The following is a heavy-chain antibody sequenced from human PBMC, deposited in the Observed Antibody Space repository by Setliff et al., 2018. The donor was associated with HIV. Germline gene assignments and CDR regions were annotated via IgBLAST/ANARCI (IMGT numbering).Heavy chain of an antibody. CDR1: GGSISTHY. J-gene: IGHJ4*02. V-gene: IGHV4-4*09. CDR3: ARQERYCTSADCYRYFNY. CDR2: IYTSGST. Sequence: SETLSLTCTVSGGSISTHYWTWIRQPPGKGLEWIGYIYTSGSTSYNPSLKSRLTISLDTSKNQFSLKLSSVTAADTAVYYCARQERYCTSADCYRYFNYWGQGTLVTVSS. D-gene: IGHD2-2*02.